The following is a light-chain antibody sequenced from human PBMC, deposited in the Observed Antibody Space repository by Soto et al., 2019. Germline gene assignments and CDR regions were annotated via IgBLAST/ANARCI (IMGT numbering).Light chain of an antibody. CDR2: GAF. CDR1: QSVSST. J-gene: IGKJ5*01. V-gene: IGKV3-15*01. Sequence: EIVMTQSPATLSVSPGERATLSCRASQSVSSTLAWYQQKPGQAPRLLIHGAFTRATGIPARFSGSGSGTEFTLTISSLQSEDFAVYYCQHRSEWPVSFGQGTRLEIK. CDR3: QHRSEWPVS.